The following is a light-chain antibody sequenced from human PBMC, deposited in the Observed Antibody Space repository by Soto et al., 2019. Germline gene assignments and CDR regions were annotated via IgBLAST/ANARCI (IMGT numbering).Light chain of an antibody. CDR1: QDIRSH. J-gene: IGKJ1*01. CDR2: GAS. CDR3: HQYGSSPAT. Sequence: EIVLTQSPGTLSLSPGERATLSCRASQDIRSHLAWYQQKLGQAPRLLIYGASSRATGIPDRFSGSGSGTDFTLTISRLEPEDFAVYYCHQYGSSPATFGQGTKVDIK. V-gene: IGKV3-20*01.